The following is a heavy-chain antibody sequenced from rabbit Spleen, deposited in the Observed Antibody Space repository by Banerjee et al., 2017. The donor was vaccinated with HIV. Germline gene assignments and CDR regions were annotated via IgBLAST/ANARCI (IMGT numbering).Heavy chain of an antibody. D-gene: IGHD8-1*01. V-gene: IGHV1S40*01. Sequence: QSLEESGGGLVKPGASLTLTCTASGVSFSSNHYMCWVRQAPGKGLEWIACINTATGKAVYASWAKGRFTFSKTSSTTVTLQMTSLTAADTATYFCARGTIHAGDGYSLWGPGTLVPVS. CDR1: GVSFSSNHY. CDR3: ARGTIHAGDGYSL. J-gene: IGHJ6*01. CDR2: INTATGKA.